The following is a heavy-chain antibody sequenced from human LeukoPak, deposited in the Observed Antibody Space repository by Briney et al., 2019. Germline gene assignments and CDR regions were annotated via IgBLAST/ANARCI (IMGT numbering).Heavy chain of an antibody. V-gene: IGHV4-59*08. J-gene: IGHJ4*02. D-gene: IGHD6-19*01. CDR2: VHYNGIT. CDR3: ARRLAVTGRYYFDY. CDR1: GGSISTYY. Sequence: SETLSLTCFVSGGSISTYYWTWIRQPPGKGLEWIGFVHYNGITKYNPSLKSRVTISVDTSKNQFSLKLNSVTAADTAVYYCARRLAVTGRYYFDYWGQGALVTVSS.